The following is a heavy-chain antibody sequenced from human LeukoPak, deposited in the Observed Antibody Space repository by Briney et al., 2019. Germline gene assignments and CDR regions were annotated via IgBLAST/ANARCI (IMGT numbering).Heavy chain of an antibody. Sequence: GWSLRLSCAVSGFSVTNNYMSWVRQAPGKGLEWVSVFYFGGATYYADSVKGRFTISRDNSENTLYLQMKSLRAEDTAVYYCARGDGYNFFDYWGQGTLVTVS. CDR2: FYFGGAT. D-gene: IGHD5-24*01. CDR3: ARGDGYNFFDY. V-gene: IGHV3-53*01. J-gene: IGHJ4*02. CDR1: GFSVTNNY.